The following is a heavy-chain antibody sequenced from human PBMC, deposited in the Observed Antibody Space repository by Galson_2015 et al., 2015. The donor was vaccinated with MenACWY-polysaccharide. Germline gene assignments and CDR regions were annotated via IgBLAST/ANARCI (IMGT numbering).Heavy chain of an antibody. CDR2: IYYRGNT. D-gene: IGHD2-2*01. Sequence: SETLSLTCTVSGGSINSRSYHWGWIRQPPGKGLEWIGIIYYRGNTYYNPSLESRVTISVDTSNNQFSLMLSSVTAADTALYYCARAPTPYCSSTSCLNKYAFDVWGQGTMVTVSS. V-gene: IGHV4-39*01. CDR3: ARAPTPYCSSTSCLNKYAFDV. J-gene: IGHJ3*01. CDR1: GGSINSRSYH.